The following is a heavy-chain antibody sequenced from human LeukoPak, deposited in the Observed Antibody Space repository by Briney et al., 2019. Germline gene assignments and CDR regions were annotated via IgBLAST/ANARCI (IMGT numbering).Heavy chain of an antibody. V-gene: IGHV4-38-2*02. CDR1: GYSISSGYY. CDR2: IHHSGST. CDR3: SKTSSGGLVGGYYFDY. J-gene: IGHJ4*02. Sequence: SETLSLTCTVSGYSISSGYYWGWIRQPPGKGLQWIGSIHHSGSTYYNPSLKSRVTISVDTSKNQFSLKLSSVTAADTAVYYCSKTSSGGLVGGYYFDYWGQGTLVTVSS. D-gene: IGHD3-10*01.